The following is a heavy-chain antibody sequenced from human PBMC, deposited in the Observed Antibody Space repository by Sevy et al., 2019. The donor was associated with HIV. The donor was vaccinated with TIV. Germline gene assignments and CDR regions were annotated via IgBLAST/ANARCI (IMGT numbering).Heavy chain of an antibody. Sequence: GGSLRLSCAVSGIIFTTSGMHWVRQAPGKGLEWVAVISYDGRNKFYGDSVKGRFTISRDNSKNILYLQMNSLRVEDTAVYYCAKDFTGFNGMAVWRQGTMVTVSS. J-gene: IGHJ6*02. D-gene: IGHD3-9*01. CDR2: ISYDGRNK. CDR3: AKDFTGFNGMAV. V-gene: IGHV3-30*18. CDR1: GIIFTTSG.